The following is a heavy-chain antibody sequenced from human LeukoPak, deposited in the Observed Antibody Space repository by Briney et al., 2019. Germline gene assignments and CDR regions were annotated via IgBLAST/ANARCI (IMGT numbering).Heavy chain of an antibody. D-gene: IGHD6-13*01. CDR3: ARVFKARQSSSWPHFDY. J-gene: IGHJ4*02. CDR1: GFTFSSYE. CDR2: ISSSGSTI. Sequence: GGSLRLSCAASGFTFSSYEMNWVRQAPGKGLEWVSYISSSGSTIYYADSVKGRFTISRDNAENSLHLQMNSLRAEDTAVYYCARVFKARQSSSWPHFDYWGQGTLVTVSS. V-gene: IGHV3-48*03.